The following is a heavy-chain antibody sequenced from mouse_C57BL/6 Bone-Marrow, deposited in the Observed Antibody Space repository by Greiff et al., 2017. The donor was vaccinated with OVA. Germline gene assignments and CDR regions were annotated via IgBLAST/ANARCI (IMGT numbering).Heavy chain of an antibody. J-gene: IGHJ2*01. CDR1: GYAFSSSW. CDR3: ARGGNWDFDY. Sequence: VKLMESGPELVKPGASVKISCKASGYAFSSSWMNWVKQRPGKGLEWIGRIYPGDGDTNYNGKFKGKATLTADKSSSTAYMQLSSLTSEDSAVYFCARGGNWDFDYWGQGTTLTVSS. CDR2: IYPGDGDT. D-gene: IGHD4-1*01. V-gene: IGHV1-82*01.